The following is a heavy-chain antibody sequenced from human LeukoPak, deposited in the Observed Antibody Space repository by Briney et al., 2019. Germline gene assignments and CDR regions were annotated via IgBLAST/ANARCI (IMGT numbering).Heavy chain of an antibody. D-gene: IGHD3-16*01. J-gene: IGHJ1*01. Sequence: GGSLRLSCAASGFTVSSNYMSWVRQAPGKGLEWVSIIYSGGSTFYADSVKGRFTISRDNAKNTLYLQMNSLRAEDTAVYFCLYGGYFQHWGQGTLVTVSS. CDR1: GFTVSSNY. CDR2: IYSGGST. CDR3: LYGGYFQH. V-gene: IGHV3-53*01.